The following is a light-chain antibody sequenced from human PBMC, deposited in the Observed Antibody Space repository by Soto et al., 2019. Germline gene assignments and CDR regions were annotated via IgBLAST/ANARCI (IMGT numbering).Light chain of an antibody. Sequence: EIVLTQSPATLSLSPGERATLSCRASQSISSYLAWFQQKPGQAPRLLIYDASSRATGIPARFSGSGSGTDFTLTISIVESEVSAAYYCQQRYNRYTFGQGTKLEIK. J-gene: IGKJ2*01. CDR3: QQRYNRYT. V-gene: IGKV3-11*01. CDR1: QSISSY. CDR2: DAS.